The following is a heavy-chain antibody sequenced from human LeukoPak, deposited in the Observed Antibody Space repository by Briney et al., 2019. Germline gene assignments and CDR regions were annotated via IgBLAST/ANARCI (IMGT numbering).Heavy chain of an antibody. CDR2: INANRGGA. CDR3: ARRYCSSTSCYYFDY. J-gene: IGHJ4*02. CDR1: GYTFTDYY. V-gene: IGHV1-2*02. Sequence: ASVKVSCKASGYTFTDYYMHWVRQAPGQGLEWMGWINANRGGANYAQGFQGRVTMTRDTSITTAYMELSRLKSDDTAVYYCARRYCSSTSCYYFDYWGQGTLVTVSS. D-gene: IGHD2-2*01.